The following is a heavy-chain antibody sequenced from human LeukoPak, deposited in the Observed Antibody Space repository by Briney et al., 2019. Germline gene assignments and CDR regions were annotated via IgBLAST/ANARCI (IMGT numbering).Heavy chain of an antibody. J-gene: IGHJ3*02. V-gene: IGHV3-11*03. CDR1: GFTFSDYY. Sequence: PGGSLRLSCAASGFTFSDYYMSWILQAPGKGLDWVSYISSSSSYTNYADSVKGRFTISRDNAKNSLYLQMNSLRAEDTAVYYCASHSGRYLVGPFDIWGQGTMVTVSS. CDR3: ASHSGRYLVGPFDI. CDR2: ISSSSSYT. D-gene: IGHD1-26*01.